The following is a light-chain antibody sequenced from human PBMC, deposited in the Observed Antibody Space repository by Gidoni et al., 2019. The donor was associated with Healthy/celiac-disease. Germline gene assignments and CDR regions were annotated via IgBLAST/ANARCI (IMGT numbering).Light chain of an antibody. CDR3: QQYGSSPLT. CDR1: QSVSSSY. Sequence: EIVFTQSPGTLSLSPGERATLSCRASQSVSSSYLAWYQQKPGQAPRLRSYGASSRAAGIPDRFSGSGSGTDFTLTISRLEPDDLAVYYCQQYGSSPLTFGGGTKVEIK. J-gene: IGKJ4*01. V-gene: IGKV3-20*01. CDR2: GAS.